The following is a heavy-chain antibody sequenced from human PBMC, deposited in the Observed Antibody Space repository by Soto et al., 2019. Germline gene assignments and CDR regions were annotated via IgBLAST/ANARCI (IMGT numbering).Heavy chain of an antibody. CDR1: GFTFNNYA. CDR2: INNGGDNI. Sequence: EVQLLESGGGLLQPGGSLRLSCAASGFTFNNYAMSWVRQAPGKGLEWVSSINNGGDNIYYADSVKGRFTISRDNSKSSLYLQMNSLRAEDTAVYYCAKTFLARYCSSSICYDTADYFDYWGQGTLVTVSS. V-gene: IGHV3-23*01. D-gene: IGHD2-2*01. J-gene: IGHJ4*02. CDR3: AKTFLARYCSSSICYDTADYFDY.